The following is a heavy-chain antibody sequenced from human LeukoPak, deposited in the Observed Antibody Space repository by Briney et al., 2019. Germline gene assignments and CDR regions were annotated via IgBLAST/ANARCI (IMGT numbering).Heavy chain of an antibody. CDR1: GGSISSSSYY. J-gene: IGHJ3*01. CDR2: IYYSGST. V-gene: IGHV4-39*01. Sequence: PSETLSLTCTVSGGSISSSSYYWGWIRQPPGKGLEWIGSIYYSGSTYYNPSLKSRVTISVDTSKNQFSLKLSSVTAADTAVHYWARSPGWPFDFWGQGKMVPVSS. D-gene: IGHD2-15*01. CDR3: ARSPGWPFDF.